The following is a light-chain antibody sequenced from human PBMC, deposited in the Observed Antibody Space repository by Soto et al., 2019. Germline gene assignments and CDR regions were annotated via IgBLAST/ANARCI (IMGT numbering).Light chain of an antibody. J-gene: IGKJ5*01. CDR2: DAS. V-gene: IGKV3-11*01. CDR1: QSVGNY. Sequence: EIVLPQSPATLSLSPGERATLSCRASQSVGNYLGWYQQKPGQAPRLLIYDASSRATGIPARFSGSGSGTDFTPTISSLEPEDFAIYYCQQRSNWPVTFGQGTRLEIK. CDR3: QQRSNWPVT.